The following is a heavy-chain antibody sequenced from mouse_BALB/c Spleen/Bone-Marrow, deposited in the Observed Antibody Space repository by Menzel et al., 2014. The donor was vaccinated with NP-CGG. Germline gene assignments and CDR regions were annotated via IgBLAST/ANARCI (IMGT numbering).Heavy chain of an antibody. CDR1: GYTFTDTW. CDR3: ARDY. J-gene: IGHJ2*01. CDR2: INPSTGYA. Sequence: QVQLQQSGAELAKPGASVKMSCKASGYTFTDTWIHWIKQRPGQGLEWLGYINPSTGYAEYNQNFKDKATLTVDKSSSTAYMQLSSLTSEDSAVYYCARDYWGQGTTLTVSS. V-gene: IGHV1-7*01.